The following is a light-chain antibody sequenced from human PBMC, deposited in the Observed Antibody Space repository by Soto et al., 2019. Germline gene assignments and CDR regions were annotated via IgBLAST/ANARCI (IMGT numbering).Light chain of an antibody. CDR3: QQYNFWPPLT. CDR1: QSVNSN. J-gene: IGKJ4*01. V-gene: IGKV3-15*01. CDR2: DAS. Sequence: EIVMTQSPATLSVSPGERATLSCRASQSVNSNLAWYRQKPCQAPRLLISDASTRATGVPARFSGSGSGTEFTLTISSLPSEDSGIYYCQQYNFWPPLTFGGGTKVEIK.